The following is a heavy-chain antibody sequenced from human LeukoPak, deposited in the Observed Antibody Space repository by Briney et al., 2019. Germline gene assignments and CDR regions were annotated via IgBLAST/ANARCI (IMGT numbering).Heavy chain of an antibody. CDR2: IYYSGST. J-gene: IGHJ6*02. D-gene: IGHD5-18*01. V-gene: IGHV4-59*12. CDR1: GGSISSYY. CDR3: ARATRGYRMKYYYGMDV. Sequence: SETLSLTCTVSGGSISSYYWSWIRQPPGKGLEWIGYIYYSGSTNYNPSLKSRVTISVDTSKNQFSLKLSSVTAADTAVYYCARATRGYRMKYYYGMDVWGQGTTVTVSS.